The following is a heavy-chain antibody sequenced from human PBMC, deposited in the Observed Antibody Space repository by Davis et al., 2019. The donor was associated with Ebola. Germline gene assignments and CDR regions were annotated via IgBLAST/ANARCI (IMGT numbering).Heavy chain of an antibody. CDR1: GYTLTTYD. CDR2: MNPNSENT. D-gene: IGHD3-9*01. CDR3: ARGGYFDWLTRWHYYGMDV. Sequence: AASVTVSCKASGYTLTTYDIHWVRQATGQGLEWMGWMNPNSENTGYAQKFQGRVTMTRSTSISTAYMELSSLRSEDTAVYYCARGGYFDWLTRWHYYGMDVWGQGTTVTVSS. J-gene: IGHJ6*02. V-gene: IGHV1-8*01.